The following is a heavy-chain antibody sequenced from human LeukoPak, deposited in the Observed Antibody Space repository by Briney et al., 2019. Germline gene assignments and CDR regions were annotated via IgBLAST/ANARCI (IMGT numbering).Heavy chain of an antibody. D-gene: IGHD1-14*01. V-gene: IGHV3-64D*06. CDR3: VSPVFINY. J-gene: IGHJ4*01. CDR1: GFTFSSLG. CDR2: IGSDGDST. Sequence: GGSLRLSCSGSGFTFSSLGMHWVRQAPGKGLEHVSTIGSDGDSTYYADSVKDRFTISSDNSKNALYLQMTSLRPEDSAVYYCVSPVFINYWGQGTLVTVSS.